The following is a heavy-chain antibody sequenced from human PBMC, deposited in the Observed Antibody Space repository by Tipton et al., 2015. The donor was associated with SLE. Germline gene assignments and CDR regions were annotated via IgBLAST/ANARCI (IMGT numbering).Heavy chain of an antibody. CDR3: ARGGDSSGWSFDY. D-gene: IGHD6-19*01. CDR2: INHSGST. J-gene: IGHJ4*02. Sequence: TLSLTCAVYGGSFSGYYWSWIRQPPGKGLEWIGEINHSGSTNYNPSLKSRVTISVDTSKNQFSLKLSSVTAADTAVYYCARGGDSSGWSFDYWGQGTVVTVSS. CDR1: GGSFSGYY. V-gene: IGHV4-34*01.